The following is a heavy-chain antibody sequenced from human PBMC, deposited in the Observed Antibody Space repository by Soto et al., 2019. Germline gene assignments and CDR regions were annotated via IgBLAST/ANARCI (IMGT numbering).Heavy chain of an antibody. CDR3: VRAGGGWFGELLVDY. CDR2: IYYSGST. Sequence: QVQLQESGPGLVKPSETLSLTCTVSGGSISSYYWSWIRQPPGKGLEWIGYIYYSGSTNYNPSLKSRVTISVDTSKNQFSLKLSSVTAADTAVYYCVRAGGGWFGELLVDYWGQGTLVTVSS. J-gene: IGHJ4*02. V-gene: IGHV4-59*01. CDR1: GGSISSYY. D-gene: IGHD3-10*01.